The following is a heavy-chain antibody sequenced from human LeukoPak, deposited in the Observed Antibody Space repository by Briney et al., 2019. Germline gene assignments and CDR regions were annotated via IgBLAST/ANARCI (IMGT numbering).Heavy chain of an antibody. V-gene: IGHV4-39*01. CDR2: MSYSGSS. CDR3: ARTKDYYDSSGYYRDAFDI. D-gene: IGHD3-22*01. J-gene: IGHJ3*02. Sequence: SETLSLTCTVSGGSITSSYHYWGWIRQPPGKGLEWIGSMSYSGSSYYNPSLKSRVTISVGTSKNQFSLKLTSVTAADTAVYYCARTKDYYDSSGYYRDAFDIWGQGTMVTVSS. CDR1: GGSITSSYHY.